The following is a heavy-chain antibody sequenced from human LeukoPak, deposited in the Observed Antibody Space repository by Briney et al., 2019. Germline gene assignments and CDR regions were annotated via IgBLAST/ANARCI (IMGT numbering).Heavy chain of an antibody. V-gene: IGHV3-53*01. CDR1: GFTVSTNC. CDR3: ARELQIHYYES. J-gene: IGHJ4*02. D-gene: IGHD4-11*01. Sequence: WGSLCLTCAASGFTVSTNCVRWVRQAPGKGLEWVSAIYSGGSTNYADSVKGRFTISRDNSKNPLYLPMNRLRAEDTAVNYCARELQIHYYESWGVGSFVTVSS. CDR2: IYSGGST.